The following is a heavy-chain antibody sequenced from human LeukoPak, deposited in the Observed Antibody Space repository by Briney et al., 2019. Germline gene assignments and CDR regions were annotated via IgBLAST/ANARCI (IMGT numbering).Heavy chain of an antibody. Sequence: GGSLRPSCAASGFTFVDYAMHWVRQAPGQGLEWVSGFSWIGGSIGYADSVKGRFTISRDNAKNSLYLQMNNLRADDTALYYCVKGVRRITVATSDYYHYYMDVWGKGTTATVSS. D-gene: IGHD2-15*01. CDR1: GFTFVDYA. J-gene: IGHJ6*03. CDR3: VKGVRRITVATSDYYHYYMDV. CDR2: FSWIGGSI. V-gene: IGHV3-9*01.